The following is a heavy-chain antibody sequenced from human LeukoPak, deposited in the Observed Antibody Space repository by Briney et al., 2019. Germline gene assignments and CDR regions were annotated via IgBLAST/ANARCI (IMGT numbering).Heavy chain of an antibody. V-gene: IGHV1-8*01. CDR3: VRGRGSGHKENWFDP. D-gene: IGHD6-19*01. J-gene: IGHJ5*02. CDR2: MNPNSGNT. CDR1: GYAFTTYD. Sequence: GASVKVSCKASGYAFTTYDINWVRQATGQGPEWIGWMNPNSGNTGYTQNFQGRVAMTRNTSISTAYMELSSLKSEDTAVYYCVRGRGSGHKENWFDPWGLGTLVTVSS.